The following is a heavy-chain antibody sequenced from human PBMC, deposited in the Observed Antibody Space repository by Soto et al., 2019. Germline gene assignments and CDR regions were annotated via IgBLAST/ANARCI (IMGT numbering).Heavy chain of an antibody. CDR3: ARDSCPNGVCYTEYFQH. J-gene: IGHJ1*01. V-gene: IGHV3-21*01. CDR1: GFTFSSYS. D-gene: IGHD2-8*01. Sequence: GGSLRLSCAASGFTFSSYSMNWVRQAPGKGLEWVSSISSSSSYIYYADSVKGRFTISRDNAKNSLYLQMNSLRAEDTAVYYCARDSCPNGVCYTEYFQHWGQGTLVTVSS. CDR2: ISSSSSYI.